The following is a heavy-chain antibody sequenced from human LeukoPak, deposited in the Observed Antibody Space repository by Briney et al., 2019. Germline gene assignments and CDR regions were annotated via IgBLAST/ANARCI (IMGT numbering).Heavy chain of an antibody. V-gene: IGHV4-34*01. D-gene: IGHD5-18*01. Sequence: PSETLSLTCAVYGGSFSGYYWSWIRQPPGKGLEWIGEINHSGSTNYNPSLKSRVTISVDTSKNQFSLKLSSVTAADTAVYYCATGQLWLRGWFDPWGQGTLVTVSS. CDR3: ATGQLWLRGWFDP. J-gene: IGHJ5*02. CDR1: GGSFSGYY. CDR2: INHSGST.